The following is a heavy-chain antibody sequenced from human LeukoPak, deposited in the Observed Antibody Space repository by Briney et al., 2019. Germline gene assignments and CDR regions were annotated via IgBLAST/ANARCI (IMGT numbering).Heavy chain of an antibody. D-gene: IGHD3-10*01. J-gene: IGHJ4*02. Sequence: PSETLSLTCTVSGGSISSSSYYWGWIRQPPGKGLEWIGSIYYSGSTYYNPSLKSRVTISVDTSKNQFSLKLSSVTAADTAVYYCARPDYYGSGRIDYWGQGTLVTVSS. V-gene: IGHV4-39*07. CDR1: GGSISSSSYY. CDR2: IYYSGST. CDR3: ARPDYYGSGRIDY.